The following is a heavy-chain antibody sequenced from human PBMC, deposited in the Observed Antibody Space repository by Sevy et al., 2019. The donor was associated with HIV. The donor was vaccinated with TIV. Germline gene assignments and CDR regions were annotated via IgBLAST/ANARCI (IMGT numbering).Heavy chain of an antibody. V-gene: IGHV1-2*02. CDR2: INPSIGGT. Sequence: ASVKVSCKASGYSFTGYFLHWLRQAPGQGLEWMGWINPSIGGTMSARNFQGRVTMTRDTSISTAYMRLSGLKSDDTAVYYCARELDDFWSGYQYWGQGSLVTVSS. D-gene: IGHD3-3*01. CDR1: GYSFTGYF. J-gene: IGHJ4*02. CDR3: ARELDDFWSGYQY.